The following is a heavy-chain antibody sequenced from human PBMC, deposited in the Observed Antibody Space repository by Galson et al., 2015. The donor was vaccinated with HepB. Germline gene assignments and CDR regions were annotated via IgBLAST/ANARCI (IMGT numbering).Heavy chain of an antibody. CDR2: IWYDGSNK. CDR1: GFTFSSYG. V-gene: IGHV3-33*01. D-gene: IGHD3-22*01. Sequence: SLRLSCAASGFTFSSYGMHWVRQAPGKGLEWVAVIWYDGSNKYYADSVKGRFTISRDNSKNTLYLQMNSLRAEDTAVYYCARGFYDSSGYHLHYFDYWGQGTLVTVFS. J-gene: IGHJ4*02. CDR3: ARGFYDSSGYHLHYFDY.